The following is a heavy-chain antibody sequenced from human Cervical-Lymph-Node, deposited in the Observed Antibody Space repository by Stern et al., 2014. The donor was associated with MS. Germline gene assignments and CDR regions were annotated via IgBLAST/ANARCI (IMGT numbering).Heavy chain of an antibody. V-gene: IGHV1-69*06. D-gene: IGHD6-19*01. CDR3: AITDSAWDKPVRFYGMDV. CDR1: GGTLTSYA. J-gene: IGHJ6*02. Sequence: QVQLVQSGAEVKKPGSSVKISCKASGGTLTSYALSWVRQAPGQGLEWMGGIIPISGNTAYAQKFPARVTLTPDTSMGTAYLELRSLRSEDAAVFYCAITDSAWDKPVRFYGMDVWGQGTTVTVSS. CDR2: IIPISGNT.